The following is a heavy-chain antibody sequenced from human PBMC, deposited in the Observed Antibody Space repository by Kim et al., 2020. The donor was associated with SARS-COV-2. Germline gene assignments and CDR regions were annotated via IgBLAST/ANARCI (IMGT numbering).Heavy chain of an antibody. V-gene: IGHV4-4*07. D-gene: IGHD1-26*01. Sequence: KHTVSLKGRVTMSMDTSRNQFSLKLSSVTAADTAVYYCARMGFSASYFYDLWGQGTLVTVSS. J-gene: IGHJ5*02. CDR3: ARMGFSASYFYDL.